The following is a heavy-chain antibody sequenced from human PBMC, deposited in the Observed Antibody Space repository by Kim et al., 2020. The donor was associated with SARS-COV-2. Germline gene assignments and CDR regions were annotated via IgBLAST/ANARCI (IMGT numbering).Heavy chain of an antibody. CDR3: ARVKGWSYFNAFDI. Sequence: GGSLRLSCAASGFTFSSYAMHWVRQAPGKGLEWVAVISYDGSNKYYADSVKGRFTISRDNSKNTLYLQMNSLRAEDTAVYYCARVKGWSYFNAFDIWGQGTMVTVSS. CDR2: ISYDGSNK. V-gene: IGHV3-30*04. J-gene: IGHJ3*02. D-gene: IGHD1-26*01. CDR1: GFTFSSYA.